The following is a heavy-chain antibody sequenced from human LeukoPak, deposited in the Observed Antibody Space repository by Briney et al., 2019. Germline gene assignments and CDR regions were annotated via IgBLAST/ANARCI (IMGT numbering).Heavy chain of an antibody. J-gene: IGHJ4*02. Sequence: SETLSLTCAVYGGSFSGYYWSWIRQPPGKGLEWIGEINHSGSTNYNSSLKSRVTISVDTSKNQFSLKLSSVTAADTAVYYCARGRGGYSYGQVDYWGQGTLVTVSS. V-gene: IGHV4-34*01. CDR1: GGSFSGYY. CDR3: ARGRGGYSYGQVDY. D-gene: IGHD5-18*01. CDR2: INHSGST.